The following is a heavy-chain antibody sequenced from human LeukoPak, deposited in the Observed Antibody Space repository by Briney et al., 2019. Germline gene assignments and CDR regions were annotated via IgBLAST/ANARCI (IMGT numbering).Heavy chain of an antibody. J-gene: IGHJ6*04. CDR1: GYTFTSYG. CDR3: ARIRRIAAAGKGYYYHGMDV. V-gene: IGHV1-18*04. Sequence: ASVKVSCKASGYTFTSYGISWVRQAPGQGREWMGCFSAYNGNTNYAQKLQVRVTMTTDTSTSTAYMELRSLRSDDTAVYYCARIRRIAAAGKGYYYHGMDVWGKGTTVTVPS. CDR2: FSAYNGNT. D-gene: IGHD6-13*01.